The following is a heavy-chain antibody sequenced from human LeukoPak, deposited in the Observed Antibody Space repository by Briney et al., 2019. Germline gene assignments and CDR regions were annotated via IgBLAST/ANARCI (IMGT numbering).Heavy chain of an antibody. CDR2: MNPNSGNT. J-gene: IGHJ3*02. Sequence: GASVKVSCKASGYTFTSYDINWVRQATGQGLEWMGWMNPNSGNTGYAQKFQGRVTITRNTSISTAYMELSSLRSEDTAVYYCARGSIAAAGTGWSPQRPHASDIWGQGTMVTVSS. CDR3: ARGSIAAAGTGWSPQRPHASDI. CDR1: GYTFTSYD. D-gene: IGHD6-13*01. V-gene: IGHV1-8*03.